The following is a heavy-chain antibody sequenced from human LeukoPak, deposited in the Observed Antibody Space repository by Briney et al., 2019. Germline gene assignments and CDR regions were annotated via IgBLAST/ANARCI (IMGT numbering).Heavy chain of an antibody. J-gene: IGHJ6*03. CDR2: ISSTSNKI. CDR1: KFSFSTDS. V-gene: IGHV3-48*01. CDR3: ARGQSYYYYMDV. Sequence: PGGSLRLSCTASKFSFSTDSMNWVRQAPGKGLQWVSYISSTSNKIYYADSVKGRFTVSRDNAKNSLYLQMNSLRAGDTAVYYCARGQSYYYYMDVWGKGTTVTISS.